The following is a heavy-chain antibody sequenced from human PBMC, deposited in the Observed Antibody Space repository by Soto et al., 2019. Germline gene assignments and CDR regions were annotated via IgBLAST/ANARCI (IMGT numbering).Heavy chain of an antibody. J-gene: IGHJ5*02. D-gene: IGHD4-17*01. CDR2: ISTYSGDT. V-gene: IGHV1-18*01. Sequence: QVHLVQSGVEVKTPGASVRVSCQASGYTFFTYDISWVRQAPGQGLEWMGWISTYSGDTKYAQKFQGRVTITTDTSTTTAYLELRSLRSVDTAVNYGARHDGPKTSERWFDPWGQGTLVTVSS. CDR3: ARHDGPKTSERWFDP. CDR1: GYTFFTYD.